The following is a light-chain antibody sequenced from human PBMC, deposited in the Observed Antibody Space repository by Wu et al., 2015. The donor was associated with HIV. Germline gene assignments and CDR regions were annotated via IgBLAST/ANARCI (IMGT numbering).Light chain of an antibody. J-gene: IGKJ2*03. CDR1: QSVSSNF. Sequence: EIVLTRSPGTLSLSPGERATLSCRANQSVSSNFLAWYQHKPGQAPRLLIYAASSRATGIPDRFSGSGSGTDFTLTISRLEPEDFAVFYCQQYGSSPRSFGQGTKLEI. CDR3: QQYGSSPRS. V-gene: IGKV3-20*01. CDR2: AAS.